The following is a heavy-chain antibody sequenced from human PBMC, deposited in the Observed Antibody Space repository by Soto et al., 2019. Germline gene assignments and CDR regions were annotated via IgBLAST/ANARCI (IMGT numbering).Heavy chain of an antibody. CDR1: GFTFSDYY. D-gene: IGHD1-26*01. J-gene: IGHJ3*02. CDR2: IAGTSYYT. Sequence: QVQLVESGGGLVEPGGSLRLSCGASGFTFSDYYMTWIRQAPGKGLEWVSYIAGTSYYTNYADSVKGRFIISRDNAKSSLYLQMKSLRAEDTAVYYCARAKSSCRDEAFEIWGQWTVVTVSS. V-gene: IGHV3-11*05. CDR3: ARAKSSCRDEAFEI.